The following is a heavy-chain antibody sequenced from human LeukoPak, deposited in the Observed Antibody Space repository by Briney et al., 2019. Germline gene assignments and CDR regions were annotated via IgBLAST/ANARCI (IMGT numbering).Heavy chain of an antibody. CDR1: GFHFDDYA. V-gene: IGHV3-9*01. Sequence: PGRSLRLSCVASGFHFDDYAMYWVLEASGKALELVSHVSWYSGNIGYADSVKGRFIISRDNAKNSLYLQMNSLRPQDTGLYFCAKGGRVQFNFDFWGQGTRVTVSS. J-gene: IGHJ4*02. CDR2: VSWYSGNI. D-gene: IGHD1-1*01. CDR3: AKGGRVQFNFDF.